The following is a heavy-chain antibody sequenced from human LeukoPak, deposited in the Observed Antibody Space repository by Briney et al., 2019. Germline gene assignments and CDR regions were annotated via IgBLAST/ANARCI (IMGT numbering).Heavy chain of an antibody. D-gene: IGHD2-8*02. V-gene: IGHV3-43D*03. CDR3: AKEGGGVTYCYYMDV. CDR2: ISWDGGST. J-gene: IGHJ6*03. Sequence: PGGSLRLSCAASGFTFDDYAMHWVRQAPGKGLEWVSLISWDGGSTYYADSVKGRFTISRDNSKNSLYLQMNSLRAEDTALYYCAKEGGGVTYCYYMDVWGKGTTVTVSS. CDR1: GFTFDDYA.